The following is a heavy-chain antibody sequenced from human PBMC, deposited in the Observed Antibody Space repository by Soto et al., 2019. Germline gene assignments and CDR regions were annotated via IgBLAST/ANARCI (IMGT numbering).Heavy chain of an antibody. J-gene: IGHJ5*02. D-gene: IGHD3-10*01. CDR3: ARAPAPGHFSGYNWFDP. CDR2: INHSGST. Sequence: SETLSLTCAVYGGSFSAYYWSWIRQPPGKGLEWIGEINHSGSTNYNPSLKSRVAISVDTSKNQFSLKLSSVTAADTAVYYCARAPAPGHFSGYNWFDPWGQGTLVTVSS. CDR1: GGSFSAYY. V-gene: IGHV4-34*01.